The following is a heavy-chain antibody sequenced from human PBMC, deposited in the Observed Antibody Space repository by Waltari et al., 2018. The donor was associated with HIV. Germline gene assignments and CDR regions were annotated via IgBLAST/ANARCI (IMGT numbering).Heavy chain of an antibody. D-gene: IGHD3-16*01. J-gene: IGHJ4*02. Sequence: EVQLVESGGGLVQPGRSLRLSCTASGFTFGDYAMSWVRQAPGKGLAWVGFIRSKVYGGTTEYDASVKGRFTISRDDSKSIAYLQMNSLKTEDTAVYYCTRPLGLGGSHEAHWDWGQGTLVTVSS. V-gene: IGHV3-49*04. CDR3: TRPLGLGGSHEAHWD. CDR2: IRSKVYGGTT. CDR1: GFTFGDYA.